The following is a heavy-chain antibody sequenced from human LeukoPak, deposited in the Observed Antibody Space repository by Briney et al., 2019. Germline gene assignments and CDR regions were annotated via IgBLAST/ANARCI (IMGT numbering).Heavy chain of an antibody. V-gene: IGHV3-23*01. D-gene: IGHD4-17*01. Sequence: GGSLRLSCAASGFTFSSYAMSWVRQAPGKGLEWVSAISGSGDSTDYADSVKGRFTISRDNSKNTLFLQMNNLRVEDTAVYYCAKARTTVTRFDYWGQGTLVTVSS. CDR2: ISGSGDST. CDR1: GFTFSSYA. CDR3: AKARTTVTRFDY. J-gene: IGHJ4*02.